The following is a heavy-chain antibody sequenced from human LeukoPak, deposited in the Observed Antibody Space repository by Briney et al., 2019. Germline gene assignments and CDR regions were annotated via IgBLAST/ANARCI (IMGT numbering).Heavy chain of an antibody. Sequence: PSETLSLTCTVSGGSISSGGYYWSWIRQPPGKGLEWIGYIYYSGSTNYNPSLKSRVTISVDTSKNQFSLKLSSVTAADTAVYYCARHSGGEWLLLRNAFDIWGQGTMVTVSS. CDR1: GGSISSGGYY. J-gene: IGHJ3*02. V-gene: IGHV4-61*08. D-gene: IGHD3-22*01. CDR3: ARHSGGEWLLLRNAFDI. CDR2: IYYSGST.